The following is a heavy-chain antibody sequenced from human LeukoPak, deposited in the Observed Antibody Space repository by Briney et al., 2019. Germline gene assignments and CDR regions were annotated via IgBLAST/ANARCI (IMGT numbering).Heavy chain of an antibody. CDR2: ISSSSSYI. J-gene: IGHJ4*02. CDR3: ARILWSHPEDY. V-gene: IGHV3-21*01. D-gene: IGHD3-10*01. CDR1: GFNFSSYS. Sequence: GGSLRLSCAAYGFNFSSYSMEWDPKGPGQGLEWVASISSSSSYIYSADSVKGRLTISRDYAKNSLYLQMNSLRAEDTAVYYCARILWSHPEDYWGKGNLVTVSS.